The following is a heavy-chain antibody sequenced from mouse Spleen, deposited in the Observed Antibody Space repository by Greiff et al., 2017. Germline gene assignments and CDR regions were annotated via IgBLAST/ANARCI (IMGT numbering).Heavy chain of an antibody. CDR2: IYPRSGNT. Sequence: VKLVESGAELARPGASVKLSCKASGYTFTSYGISWVKQRTGQGLEWIGEIYPRSGNTYYNEKFKGKATLTADKSSSTAYMELRSLTSEDSAVYFCAYGYDEAWFAYWGQGTLVTVSA. D-gene: IGHD2-2*01. CDR1: GYTFTSYG. CDR3: AYGYDEAWFAY. J-gene: IGHJ3*01. V-gene: IGHV1-81*01.